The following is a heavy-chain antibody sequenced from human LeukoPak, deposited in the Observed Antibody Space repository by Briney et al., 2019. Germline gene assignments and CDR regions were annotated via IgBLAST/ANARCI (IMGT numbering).Heavy chain of an antibody. V-gene: IGHV3-23*01. CDR3: AKELISCGC. CDR1: GFTFNNYA. CDR2: ISSGGGT. D-gene: IGHD3-16*01. J-gene: IGHJ4*02. Sequence: GGSLRLSCAASGFTFNNYAMSWVRQAPGKGLEWVSNISSGGGTYYAESVQGWFTISRDNSKNTVYLQMNSLSAEDTALYYCAKELISCGCWGQGTLVTVSS.